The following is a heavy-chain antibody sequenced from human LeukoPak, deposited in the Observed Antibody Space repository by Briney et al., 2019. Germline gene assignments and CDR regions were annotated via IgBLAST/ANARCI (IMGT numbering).Heavy chain of an antibody. V-gene: IGHV3-66*02. CDR1: GFTVSSNY. J-gene: IGHJ4*02. CDR3: ARAGFMVRGVIT. D-gene: IGHD3-10*01. Sequence: GGSLRLXCAASGFTVSSNYMSWVRQAPGKGLEWVSVIYSGGSTYYADSVKGRFTISRDNSKNTLYLQMNSLRAEDTAVYYCARAGFMVRGVITWGQGTLVTVSS. CDR2: IYSGGST.